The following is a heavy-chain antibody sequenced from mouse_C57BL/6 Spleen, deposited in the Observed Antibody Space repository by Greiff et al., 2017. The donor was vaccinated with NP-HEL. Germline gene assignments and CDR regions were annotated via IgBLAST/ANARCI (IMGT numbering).Heavy chain of an antibody. CDR2: ISSGSSTI. V-gene: IGHV5-17*01. Sequence: EVKVVESGGGLVKPGGSLKLSCAASGFTFSDYGMHWVRQAPEKGLEWVAYISSGSSTIYYADTVKGRFTISRDNAKNTLFLQMTSLRSEDTAMYYCARSTVVDAMDYWGQGTSVTVSS. CDR1: GFTFSDYG. J-gene: IGHJ4*01. CDR3: ARSTVVDAMDY. D-gene: IGHD1-1*01.